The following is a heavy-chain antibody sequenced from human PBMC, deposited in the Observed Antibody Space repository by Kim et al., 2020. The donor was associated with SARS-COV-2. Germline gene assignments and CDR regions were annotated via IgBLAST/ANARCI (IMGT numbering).Heavy chain of an antibody. J-gene: IGHJ4*02. Sequence: GGSLRLSCAASGFTFSNAWMSWVRQAPGKGLEWVGRIKSKTDGGTTDYAAPVKGRFTISRDDSKNTLYLQMNSLKTEDTAVYYCTTDPDYYDSSGYYLDYFDYWGQGTLVTVSS. D-gene: IGHD3-22*01. V-gene: IGHV3-15*01. CDR3: TTDPDYYDSSGYYLDYFDY. CDR2: IKSKTDGGTT. CDR1: GFTFSNAW.